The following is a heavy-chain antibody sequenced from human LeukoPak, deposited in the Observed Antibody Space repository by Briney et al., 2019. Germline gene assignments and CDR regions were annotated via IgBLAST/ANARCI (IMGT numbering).Heavy chain of an antibody. J-gene: IGHJ4*02. V-gene: IGHV1-69*04. CDR1: GGTFSSYA. CDR3: ARDQYCSGGSCYAEIDY. Sequence: SVKVSCTASGGTFSSYAISWVRQAPGQGLEWMGRIIPILGIANYAQKFQGRVTITADKSTSTAYMELSSLRSEDTAVYYCARDQYCSGGSCYAEIDYWGQGTLVTVSS. CDR2: IIPILGIA. D-gene: IGHD2-15*01.